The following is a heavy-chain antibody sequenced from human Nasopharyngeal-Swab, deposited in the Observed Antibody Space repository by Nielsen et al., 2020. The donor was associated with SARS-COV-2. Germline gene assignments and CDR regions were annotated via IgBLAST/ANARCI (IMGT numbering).Heavy chain of an antibody. CDR2: IYYSGST. CDR1: GGSISSGGYY. CDR3: ARVLRAAYVGYFDY. V-gene: IGHV4-31*03. Sequence: SETLSLPCTVSGGSISSGGYYWSWIRQHPGKGLEWIEYIYYSGSTYYNPSLKSRVTISVDTSKNQFSRKLSSVTAADTAVYYCARVLRAAYVGYFDYWGQGTLVTVSS. D-gene: IGHD4-23*01. J-gene: IGHJ4*02.